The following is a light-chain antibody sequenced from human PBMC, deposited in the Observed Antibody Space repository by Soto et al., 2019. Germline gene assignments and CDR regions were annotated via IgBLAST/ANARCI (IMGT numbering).Light chain of an antibody. Sequence: QSVLTQPASVSASPGQSIAISCTGTSSDVGGYTFVSWYQQHPGKAPKLMIYDVSNRPSGISNRFSGYKSGNTASLTISGLQAEDEADYYCSSFTSRNTYVFGTGTRLTVL. CDR1: SSDVGGYTF. V-gene: IGLV2-14*01. CDR3: SSFTSRNTYV. J-gene: IGLJ1*01. CDR2: DVS.